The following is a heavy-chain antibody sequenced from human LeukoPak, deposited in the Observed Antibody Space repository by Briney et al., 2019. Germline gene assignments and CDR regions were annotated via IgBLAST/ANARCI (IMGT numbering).Heavy chain of an antibody. J-gene: IGHJ4*02. V-gene: IGHV4-39*02. Sequence: SETLSLTCTVSGGSISSNYYWGWIRQPPGKGLEWIVSFFYSGSTYYNPSLKSRVTISVDTSKNQFSLRLGSVTAADTAIYYCARARGRYIDFLDYWGQGSLITVSS. CDR3: ARARGRYIDFLDY. CDR2: FFYSGST. D-gene: IGHD3-9*01. CDR1: GGSISSNYY.